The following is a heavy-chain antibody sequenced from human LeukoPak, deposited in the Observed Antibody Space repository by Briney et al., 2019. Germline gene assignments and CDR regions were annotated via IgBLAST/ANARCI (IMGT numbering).Heavy chain of an antibody. CDR3: ARDYDYFSGHNLDAYDI. Sequence: PGGSLRLSCAVSGFTFSRYAMTWVRQAPGKGLEWVSAISGSGGSTYFADSVKGRFTISRDNAKNSLYLQMNSLRVEDTAVYYCARDYDYFSGHNLDAYDIWGQGTTVIVSS. V-gene: IGHV3-23*01. J-gene: IGHJ3*02. CDR2: ISGSGGST. D-gene: IGHD2-15*01. CDR1: GFTFSRYA.